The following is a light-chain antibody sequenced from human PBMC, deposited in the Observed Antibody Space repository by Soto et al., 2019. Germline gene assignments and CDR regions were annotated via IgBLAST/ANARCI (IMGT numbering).Light chain of an antibody. V-gene: IGLV1-51*01. CDR3: GTWDSSLSVPYV. CDR1: SSNIGNNY. J-gene: IGLJ1*01. Sequence: QSVLTQPPSVSAAPGQTVTISCSGSSSNIGNNYVSWYQQLPGTAPKLLIYDNNKRPSGIPDRFSGSKSGTSATLGITGLQTGDEADYYCGTWDSSLSVPYVFGTGTKLTVL. CDR2: DNN.